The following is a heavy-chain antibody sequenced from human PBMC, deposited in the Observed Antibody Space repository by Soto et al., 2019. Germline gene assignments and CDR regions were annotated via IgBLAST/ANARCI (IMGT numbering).Heavy chain of an antibody. CDR1: ASIFNIFG. CDR2: ISVGGDST. Sequence: DVQLLESGGGLVQPGGSLRLSCVASASIFNIFGMTWVRQAPGKGLEWVSGISVGGDSTYYADSVKGRFTISRDISKNTIYLQMNSLRVEDTAVYYCGTDPMGPDYWGQGTLVTVSS. D-gene: IGHD3-16*01. J-gene: IGHJ4*02. V-gene: IGHV3-23*01. CDR3: GTDPMGPDY.